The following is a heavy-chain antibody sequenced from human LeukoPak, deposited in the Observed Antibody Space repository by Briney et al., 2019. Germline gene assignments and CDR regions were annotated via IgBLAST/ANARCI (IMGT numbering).Heavy chain of an antibody. D-gene: IGHD3-10*01. CDR3: ARLVGYYYGSGSYYGQGYYYGMDA. CDR1: SGSISSSNW. V-gene: IGHV4-4*02. CDR2: IYHSGST. Sequence: PSGTLSLTCAVSSGSISSSNWWSWVRQPPGKGLEWIGEIYHSGSTNYNPSLKSRVTISVDKSKNQFSLKLSSVTAADTAVYYCARLVGYYYGSGSYYGQGYYYGMDAWGQGTTVTVSS. J-gene: IGHJ6*02.